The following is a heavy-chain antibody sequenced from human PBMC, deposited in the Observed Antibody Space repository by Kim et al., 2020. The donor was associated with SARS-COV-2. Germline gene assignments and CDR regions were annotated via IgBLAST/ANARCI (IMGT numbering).Heavy chain of an antibody. V-gene: IGHV4-34*01. J-gene: IGHJ4*02. D-gene: IGHD2-8*01. Sequence: SETLSLTCAVYGGSFSGYYWNWIRQPPGKGLEWIGEINNSGSTNYNPSLKSRVSISVDTSKNQFSLKLSSVTAADTAVYFCARGDPVKVRLIFDYWAQGTLVTVSS. CDR1: GGSFSGYY. CDR2: INNSGST. CDR3: ARGDPVKVRLIFDY.